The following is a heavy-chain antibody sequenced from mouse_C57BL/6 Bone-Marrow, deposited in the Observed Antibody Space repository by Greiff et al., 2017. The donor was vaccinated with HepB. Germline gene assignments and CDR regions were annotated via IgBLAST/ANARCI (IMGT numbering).Heavy chain of an antibody. CDR1: GYTFTSYW. Sequence: QVQLKQSGAELVMPGASVKLSCKASGYTFTSYWMHWVKQRPGQGLEWIGEIDPSDSYTNYNQKFKGKSTLTVDKSSSTAYMQLSSLTSEDSAVYYCARRGAYYSNYEGYFDYWGQGTTLTVSS. J-gene: IGHJ2*01. CDR3: ARRGAYYSNYEGYFDY. D-gene: IGHD2-5*01. CDR2: IDPSDSYT. V-gene: IGHV1-69*01.